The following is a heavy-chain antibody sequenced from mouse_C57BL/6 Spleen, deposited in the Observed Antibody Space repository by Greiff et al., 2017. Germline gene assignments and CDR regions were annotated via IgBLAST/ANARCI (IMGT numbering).Heavy chain of an antibody. CDR3: ARRRDYDYVDY. CDR1: GYTFTSYW. CDR2: IYPGSGST. D-gene: IGHD2-4*01. J-gene: IGHJ2*01. V-gene: IGHV1-55*01. Sequence: VKLQQSGAELVKPGASVKMSCKASGYTFTSYWITWVKQRPGQGLEWIGDIYPGSGSTNYNEKLKSKATLTVDTSSSTAYMQLSSLTSEDSAVYFCARRRDYDYVDYWGQGTTLTVSS.